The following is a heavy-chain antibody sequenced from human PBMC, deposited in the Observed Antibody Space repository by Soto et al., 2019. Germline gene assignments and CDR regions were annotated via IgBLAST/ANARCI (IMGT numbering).Heavy chain of an antibody. V-gene: IGHV3-30-3*01. CDR2: ISYDGSNK. D-gene: IGHD3-22*01. CDR3: AREGYDDSSGYYYFDY. CDR1: GFTFSSYA. J-gene: IGHJ4*02. Sequence: GGSLRLSCAASGFTFSSYAMHWVRQAPGKGLEWVAVISYDGSNKYYADSVKGRFTISRDNSKNTLYLQMNSLRAEDTAVYYCAREGYDDSSGYYYFDYWGQGTLVTVS.